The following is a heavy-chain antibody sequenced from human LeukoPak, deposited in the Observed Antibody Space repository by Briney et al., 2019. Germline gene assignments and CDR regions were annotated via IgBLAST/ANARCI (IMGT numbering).Heavy chain of an antibody. V-gene: IGHV1-18*01. Sequence: ASVKVSCKASGYTFTSYGISWVRQAPGQGLEWMGWISAYNGNTNYAQKLQGRVTMTTDTSTSTAYMELRSLRSDDTAVYYCARVKSSSSLTLVPPLHYMDVWGKGTTVTVSS. CDR3: ARVKSSSSLTLVPPLHYMDV. D-gene: IGHD6-13*01. CDR1: GYTFTSYG. CDR2: ISAYNGNT. J-gene: IGHJ6*03.